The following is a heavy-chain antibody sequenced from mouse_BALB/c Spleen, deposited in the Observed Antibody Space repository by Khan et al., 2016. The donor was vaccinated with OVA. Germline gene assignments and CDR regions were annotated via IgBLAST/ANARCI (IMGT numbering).Heavy chain of an antibody. CDR3: ARGNYSGYAMDY. V-gene: IGHV3-2*02. Sequence: EVQLQESGPGLVKPSQSLSLTCTVTGYPITSNYAWNWIRQFPGNKLEWMGYISYSGRTSYIPSLKSRISITRDTSKNQFFLQLNSVTTEDTATDYCARGNYSGYAMDYWGQGTSVTVSS. J-gene: IGHJ4*01. CDR2: ISYSGRT. CDR1: GYPITSNYA. D-gene: IGHD1-1*01.